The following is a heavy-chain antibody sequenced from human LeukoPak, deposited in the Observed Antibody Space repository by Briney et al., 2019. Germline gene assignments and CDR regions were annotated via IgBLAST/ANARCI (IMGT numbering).Heavy chain of an antibody. CDR1: GISFSTYG. CDR2: AQGDGRLQ. V-gene: IGHV3-33*01. J-gene: IGHJ4*02. D-gene: IGHD3-22*01. Sequence: PGTSLRLSCAASGISFSTYGMHWVRQAPGKGLEWVAAAQGDGRLQYYADSVKGRFTISKDISKSTLYVQMNSLRAEDTAVYYCATGGGFYYGHWGQGTLVTVSS. CDR3: ATGGGFYYGH.